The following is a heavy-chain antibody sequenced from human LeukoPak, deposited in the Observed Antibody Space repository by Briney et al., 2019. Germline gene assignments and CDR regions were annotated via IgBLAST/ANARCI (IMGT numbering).Heavy chain of an antibody. V-gene: IGHV4-39*07. CDR1: GGSISSSSYY. CDR2: IYYSGST. J-gene: IGHJ4*02. D-gene: IGHD2-15*01. Sequence: SETLSLTCTVSGGSISSSSYYWGWIRQPPGKGLEWIGSIYYSGSTDYNPSLKSRVTISRDTSKNEFSLELSSVTAADTAVYYCARDAPPAYCSGGSCYFDYWGQGTLVTVSS. CDR3: ARDAPPAYCSGGSCYFDY.